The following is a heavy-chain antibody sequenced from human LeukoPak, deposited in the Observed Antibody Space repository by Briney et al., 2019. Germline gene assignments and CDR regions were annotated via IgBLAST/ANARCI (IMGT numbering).Heavy chain of an antibody. CDR1: GFTFSSYG. Sequence: GGSLRLSCAASGFTFSSYGMSWVRQAPGKGLEWVSAISGSGGSTYYADSVKGRFTISRDNSKNTLYLQMNSLRAEDTAVYYCAREGAAAGKSQTYYYYYMDVWGKGTTVTISS. V-gene: IGHV3-23*01. J-gene: IGHJ6*03. D-gene: IGHD6-13*01. CDR2: ISGSGGST. CDR3: AREGAAAGKSQTYYYYYMDV.